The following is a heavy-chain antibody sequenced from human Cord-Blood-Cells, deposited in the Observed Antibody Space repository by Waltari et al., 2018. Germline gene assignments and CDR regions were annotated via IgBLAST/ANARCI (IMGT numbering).Heavy chain of an antibody. CDR2: IKQDGSAK. Sequence: EVQLVESGGGLVQPGGSLRLSCAASGFTFSSYWMSWVRQAPGKGLEGVANIKQDGSAKYYVDSVKGRFTISRDNAKNSLYLQMNSLRSEDTAVYYCARDSYSGSYYLFDYWGQGTLVTVSS. CDR3: ARDSYSGSYYLFDY. D-gene: IGHD1-26*01. J-gene: IGHJ4*02. CDR1: GFTFSSYW. V-gene: IGHV3-7*01.